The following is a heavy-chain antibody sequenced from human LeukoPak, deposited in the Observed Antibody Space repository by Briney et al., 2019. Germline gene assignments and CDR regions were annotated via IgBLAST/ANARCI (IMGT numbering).Heavy chain of an antibody. D-gene: IGHD3-9*01. CDR3: ARGPLDHYYMDV. V-gene: IGHV1-69*05. CDR2: IIPIFGTA. CDR1: GGTFSSYA. Sequence: SVKVSCKASGGTFSSYAISWVRQAPGQGLEWMGGIIPIFGTANYAQKFQGRVTITTDESTSTAYMELSSLRSEDTAVYYCARGPLDHYYMDVWGKGTTVTVSS. J-gene: IGHJ6*03.